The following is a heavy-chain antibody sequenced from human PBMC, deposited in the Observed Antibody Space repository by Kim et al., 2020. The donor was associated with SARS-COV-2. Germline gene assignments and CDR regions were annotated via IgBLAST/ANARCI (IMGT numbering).Heavy chain of an antibody. D-gene: IGHD6-19*01. CDR1: GGSISSSSYY. V-gene: IGHV4-39*01. Sequence: SETLSLTCTVSGGSISSSSYYWGWIRQPPAKGLEWIGCIYYSGSTYYNPSLKSRVTISVDTSKNQFSLKLSSVTAADTAVYYCATRGTGYSSGWYYYWGQGTLVTVSS. CDR3: ATRGTGYSSGWYYY. J-gene: IGHJ4*02. CDR2: IYYSGST.